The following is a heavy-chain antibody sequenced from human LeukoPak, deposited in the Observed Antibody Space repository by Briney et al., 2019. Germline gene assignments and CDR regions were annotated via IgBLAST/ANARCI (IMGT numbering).Heavy chain of an antibody. Sequence: SETLSLTCTVYGGSLSSYYWSWIRQPPGKGLEWIGEISHSGSTNYNPSLKSRVTISVDTSKNQFSLKLSSVTAADTAVYYCARAIAAAGTGWFDPWGQGTLVTVSS. CDR2: ISHSGST. CDR1: GGSLSSYY. V-gene: IGHV4-34*01. D-gene: IGHD6-13*01. J-gene: IGHJ5*02. CDR3: ARAIAAAGTGWFDP.